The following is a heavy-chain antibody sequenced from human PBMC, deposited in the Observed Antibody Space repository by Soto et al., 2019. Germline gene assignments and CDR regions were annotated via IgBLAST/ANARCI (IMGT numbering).Heavy chain of an antibody. D-gene: IGHD2-8*01. CDR2: IIPIFGTA. Sequence: ASVKVSCKASGGTFSSYAISWVRQAPGQGLEWMGGIIPIFGTANYAQKFQGRVTITADESTSTAYMELSSLRSEDTAVYYCARGTNGVRYYYYGMDVWGQGTTVTVSS. V-gene: IGHV1-69*13. CDR1: GGTFSSYA. CDR3: ARGTNGVRYYYYGMDV. J-gene: IGHJ6*02.